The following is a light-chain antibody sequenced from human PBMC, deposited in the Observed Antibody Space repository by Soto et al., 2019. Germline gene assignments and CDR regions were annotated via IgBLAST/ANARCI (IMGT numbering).Light chain of an antibody. V-gene: IGKV3-20*01. Sequence: ENVLTQSPGTLSLSPGERATLSCRASQTVSSYLTWYQQRPGQAPRLLIYGASKRATGIPDRFSGSGSGTDSTLTISRMEPEFVELYYCQQYGTSPITFGQGTRLEIK. CDR2: GAS. CDR1: QTVSSY. J-gene: IGKJ5*01. CDR3: QQYGTSPIT.